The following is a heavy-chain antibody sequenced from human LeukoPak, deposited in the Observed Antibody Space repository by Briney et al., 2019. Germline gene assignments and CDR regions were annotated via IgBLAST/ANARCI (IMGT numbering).Heavy chain of an antibody. CDR2: INSDGSST. CDR1: GFTFSSYW. V-gene: IGHV3-74*01. Sequence: GGSLRLSCAASGFTFSSYWMHLVRQAAGKGLVWVSRINSDGSSTSYADSVKGRFTISRDNAKNTLYLQMNSLRAEDTAVYYCARDPWTLRYFDWLPTPDYGMDVWGQGTTVTVSS. D-gene: IGHD3-9*01. CDR3: ARDPWTLRYFDWLPTPDYGMDV. J-gene: IGHJ6*02.